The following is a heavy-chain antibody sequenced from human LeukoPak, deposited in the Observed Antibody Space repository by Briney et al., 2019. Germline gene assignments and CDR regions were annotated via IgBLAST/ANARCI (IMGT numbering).Heavy chain of an antibody. V-gene: IGHV3-23*01. CDR2: ISGSGGST. CDR1: GFTFSSYA. CDR3: AKVRGRGVIIASFDY. J-gene: IGHJ4*02. Sequence: GGSLRLSCAASGFTFSSYAMSWVRQAPGKGLEWVSAISGSGGSTYYADSVKGRFTISRDNSKNTLYLQINSLRAEDTAVYYCAKVRGRGVIIASFDYWGQGTLVTVSS. D-gene: IGHD3-10*01.